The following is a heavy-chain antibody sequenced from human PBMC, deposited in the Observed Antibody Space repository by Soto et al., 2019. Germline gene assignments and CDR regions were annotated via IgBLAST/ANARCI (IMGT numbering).Heavy chain of an antibody. CDR3: ARRVRFNGVCYP. V-gene: IGHV1-8*01. CDR2: MNPNSGNT. D-gene: IGHD2-8*01. CDR1: GYTFTSYD. J-gene: IGHJ5*02. Sequence: ASVKVSCKASGYTFTSYDINWVRQATGQGLEWMGWMNPNSGNTGYAQKFQGRVTMTRNTSISTAYMELSSLRSEDTAVYYCARRVRFNGVCYPWGQGTLVTVSS.